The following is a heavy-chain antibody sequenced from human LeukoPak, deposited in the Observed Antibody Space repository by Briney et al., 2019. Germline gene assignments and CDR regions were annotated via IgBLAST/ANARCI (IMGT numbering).Heavy chain of an antibody. J-gene: IGHJ4*02. D-gene: IGHD4-11*01. CDR3: ASVTYSSFSPWDY. V-gene: IGHV1-2*02. Sequence: GASVKVSCKASGYTFSDYYLHWVRQAPGQGPEWMGWINPNSGDTNYAPKFQGRVTMTRDTSISTAYMELSSLRSDDTALYYCASVTYSSFSPWDYWGQGTLVTVSS. CDR2: INPNSGDT. CDR1: GYTFSDYY.